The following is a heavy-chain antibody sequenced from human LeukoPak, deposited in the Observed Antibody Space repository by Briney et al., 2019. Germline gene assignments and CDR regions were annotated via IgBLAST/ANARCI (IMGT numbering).Heavy chain of an antibody. CDR3: ARCDSSSWYGIDY. D-gene: IGHD6-13*01. CDR1: GFTVSSNC. Sequence: GGSLRLSCAASGFTVSSNCMGWVRQAPGKGLEWVSVIYSGGNTYYADSVKGRFTISRDNSRNTMDLQMNSLRAEDTAVYYCARCDSSSWYGIDYWGQGTLVTVSS. J-gene: IGHJ4*02. CDR2: IYSGGNT. V-gene: IGHV3-53*01.